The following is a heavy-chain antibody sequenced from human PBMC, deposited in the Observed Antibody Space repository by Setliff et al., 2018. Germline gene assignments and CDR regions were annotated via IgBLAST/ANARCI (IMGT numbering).Heavy chain of an antibody. Sequence: ASVKVSCKASGYTFTSYAVNWVRQAPGQGLEWMGWINTRTGEPMYAQGFTGRFVFSLDPSVSTAYLEISSLKAEDTAHYYCATGSLAIAGTGHWGQGTLVTVSS. J-gene: IGHJ4*02. CDR3: ATGSLAIAGTGH. CDR2: INTRTGEP. CDR1: GYTFTSYA. D-gene: IGHD6-13*01. V-gene: IGHV7-4-1*02.